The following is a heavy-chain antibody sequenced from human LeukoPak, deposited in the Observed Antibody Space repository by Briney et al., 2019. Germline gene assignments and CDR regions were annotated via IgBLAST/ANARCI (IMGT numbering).Heavy chain of an antibody. CDR3: ARGDPAYCGGDCPPEYFQH. V-gene: IGHV3-23*01. D-gene: IGHD2-21*02. CDR2: ISGSGGST. CDR1: GFTFSSYA. J-gene: IGHJ1*01. Sequence: GGSLRLSCAASGFTFSSYAMSWVRQAPGKGLEWVSAISGSGGSTYYADSVKGRFTISRDNSKNTLYLQMNSLRAEDTAVYYCARGDPAYCGGDCPPEYFQHWGQGTLVTVSS.